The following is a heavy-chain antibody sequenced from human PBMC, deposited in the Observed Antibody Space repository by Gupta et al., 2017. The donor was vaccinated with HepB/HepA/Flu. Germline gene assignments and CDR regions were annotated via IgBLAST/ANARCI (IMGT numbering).Heavy chain of an antibody. D-gene: IGHD1-26*01. CDR3: AKDLEGGINEYYFDY. CDR2: ISDSAGST. CDR1: GFTFSSYA. V-gene: IGHV3-23*01. Sequence: EVQLLESGGGLVPPGGSLRLSCAVSGFTFSSYAMSWVRQAPGKGLEWVSGISDSAGSTDYADSVKGRFIISRDNSKNTVYLQMNSLRAEDTAVYYCAKDLEGGINEYYFDYWGQGNLVTVSS. J-gene: IGHJ4*02.